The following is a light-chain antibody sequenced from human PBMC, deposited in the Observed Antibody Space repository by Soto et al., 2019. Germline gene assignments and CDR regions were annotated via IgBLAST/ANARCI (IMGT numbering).Light chain of an antibody. V-gene: IGLV3-1*01. CDR3: QAWKSSTPYVV. CDR1: KLGDKY. Sequence: SYELTQPPSVSVSPGQTASITCSGDKLGDKYACWYQQKPGQSRMLVIYQHNKRPSGIPERFSGFNAENTATLTISGTKAIDEADYYCQAWKSSTPYVVFGGGTKVNVL. J-gene: IGLJ2*01. CDR2: QHN.